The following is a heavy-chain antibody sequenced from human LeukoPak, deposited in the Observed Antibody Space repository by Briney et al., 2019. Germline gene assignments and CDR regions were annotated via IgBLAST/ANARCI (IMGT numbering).Heavy chain of an antibody. D-gene: IGHD5-18*01. CDR2: ICYTGAT. V-gene: IGHV4-59*01. Sequence: SETLSLTCTVSGGSISSYYWSWIRLPPGKGLEGIGYICYTGATYYNPSLKSRVTISLDTSKNQFSLKLSSVTAADAAVYCCARAGYSYGTGYYFDYWGQGALVTVSS. CDR3: ARAGYSYGTGYYFDY. J-gene: IGHJ4*02. CDR1: GGSISSYY.